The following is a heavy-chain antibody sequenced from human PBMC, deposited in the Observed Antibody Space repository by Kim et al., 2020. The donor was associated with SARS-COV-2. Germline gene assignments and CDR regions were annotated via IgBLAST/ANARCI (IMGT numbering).Heavy chain of an antibody. CDR3: ARCTYYYDSSGYYQHYYGMDV. V-gene: IGHV1-69*13. CDR1: GGTFSSYA. Sequence: SVKVSCKASGGTFSSYAISWVRQAPGQGLEWMGGIIPIFGTANYAQKFQGRVTITADESTSTAYMELSSLRSEDTAVYYCARCTYYYDSSGYYQHYYGMDVWGQGTTVTVSS. D-gene: IGHD3-22*01. J-gene: IGHJ6*02. CDR2: IIPIFGTA.